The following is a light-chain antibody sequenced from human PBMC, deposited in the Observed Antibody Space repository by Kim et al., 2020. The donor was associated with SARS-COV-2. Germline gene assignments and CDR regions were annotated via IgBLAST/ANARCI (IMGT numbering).Light chain of an antibody. V-gene: IGLV6-57*03. Sequence: GKTVTISCTRSSGSIAINYVQWYQQRPGSAPTTVIYEDNRRPSGVPDRFSGSIDSSSNSASLTISGLKTEDEADYYCHSYDSSKGVFGGGTQLTVL. CDR1: SGSIAINY. J-gene: IGLJ3*02. CDR3: HSYDSSKGV. CDR2: EDN.